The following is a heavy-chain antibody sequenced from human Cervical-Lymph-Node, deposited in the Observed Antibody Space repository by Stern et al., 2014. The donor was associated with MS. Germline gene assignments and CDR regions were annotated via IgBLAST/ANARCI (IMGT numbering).Heavy chain of an antibody. CDR3: ARVKCPTSCPEGALDI. J-gene: IGHJ3*02. CDR2: LYSDGTTE. V-gene: IGHV3-33*01. CDR1: GFSFDNHA. Sequence: VQLMESGRGVVQPGRSLRLSCAASGFSFDNHAMHWVRQPPGPGLEWVATLYSDGTTEYYTASVKGRFTISRDNSQNTLDLQMSSLRLEDTALCYCARVKCPTSCPEGALDIWGQGTMVTVSS. D-gene: IGHD2-2*01.